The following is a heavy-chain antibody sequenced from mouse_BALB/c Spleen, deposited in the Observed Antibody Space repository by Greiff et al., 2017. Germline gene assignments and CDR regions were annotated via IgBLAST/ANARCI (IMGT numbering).Heavy chain of an antibody. J-gene: IGHJ4*01. D-gene: IGHD2-14*01. CDR2: INPYNDGT. V-gene: IGHV1-14*01. CDR1: GYTFTSYV. Sequence: EVQLQQSGPELVKPGASVKMSCKASGYTFTSYVMHWVKQKPGQGLEWIGYINPYNDGTKYNEKFKGKATLTSDKSSSTAYMELSSLTSEDSAVYYCARSFYRYDVYAMDYWGQGTSVTVSS. CDR3: ARSFYRYDVYAMDY.